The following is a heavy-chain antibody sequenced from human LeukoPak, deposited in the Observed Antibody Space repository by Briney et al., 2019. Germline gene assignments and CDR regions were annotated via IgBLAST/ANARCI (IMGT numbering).Heavy chain of an antibody. CDR1: GFTFSSYS. J-gene: IGHJ6*02. V-gene: IGHV3-30*18. CDR2: ISYDGSNK. CDR3: AKRIIGTAPFHYGMDV. Sequence: GGSLRLSCAASGFTFSSYSMNWVRQAPGKGLEWVAVISYDGSNKYYADSVKGRFTISRDNSKNTLYLQMNSLRTEDTALYYCAKRIIGTAPFHYGMDVWGQGTTVSVS. D-gene: IGHD1-7*01.